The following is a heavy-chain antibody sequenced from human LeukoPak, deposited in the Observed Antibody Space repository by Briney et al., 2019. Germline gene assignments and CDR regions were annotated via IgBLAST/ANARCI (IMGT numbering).Heavy chain of an antibody. CDR3: ARSAGFYIPHYFDY. Sequence: PSETLSPTCAVYGGSFSGYYWSWLRQPPGKGLEWIGEINHSGSTNYNPSLKSRVTISVDTSKNQFSLKLSSVTAADTAVYYCARSAGFYIPHYFDYWGQGTLVTVSS. J-gene: IGHJ4*02. V-gene: IGHV4-34*01. CDR2: INHSGST. D-gene: IGHD2/OR15-2a*01. CDR1: GGSFSGYY.